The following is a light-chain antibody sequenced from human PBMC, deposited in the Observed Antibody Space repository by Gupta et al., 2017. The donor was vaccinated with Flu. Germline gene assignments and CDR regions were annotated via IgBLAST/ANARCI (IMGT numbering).Light chain of an antibody. CDR3: QQYRYWPFT. J-gene: IGKJ5*01. Sequence: SMGDRASISCKSTHNLLYSPNNKKDAAGDQQKPGQPPTLLIYCASTRESGIPARFSGSGSETDFTLTISSLQPEDFAVYYCQQYRYWPFTFGQGTNLEIK. V-gene: IGKV4-1*01. CDR1: HNLLYSPNNKKD. CDR2: CAS.